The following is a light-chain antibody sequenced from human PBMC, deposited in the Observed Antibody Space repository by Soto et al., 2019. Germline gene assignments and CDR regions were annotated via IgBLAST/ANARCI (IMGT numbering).Light chain of an antibody. V-gene: IGLV2-18*02. CDR2: EVT. Sequence: QSALTQPPSVSGAPGQSVNISCTGTGSDFDRYNRVSWYQHTPGTAPKLLIYEVTNRPSGVPDRCSGSRSGNTASLTISGLQSEYDADYYCSSFTTSDTWVLGGGTKLTVL. CDR3: SSFTTSDTWV. J-gene: IGLJ3*02. CDR1: GSDFDRYNR.